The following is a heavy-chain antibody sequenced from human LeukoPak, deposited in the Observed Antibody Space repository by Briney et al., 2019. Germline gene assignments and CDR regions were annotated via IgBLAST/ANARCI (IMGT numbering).Heavy chain of an antibody. CDR3: AVPVGQGYCDDTSCSSMDV. CDR1: GYTFTTYD. CDR2: MNPNTGNT. J-gene: IGHJ4*02. V-gene: IGHV1-8*01. D-gene: IGHD2-15*01. Sequence: ASVKVSCKTSGYTFTTYDLNWVRRATGQGLEWMGWMNPNTGNTGFAQKFLGRVSMTRDTSINTAYLELNDLRSEDTAVYFCAVPVGQGYCDDTSCSSMDVWGQGTLVTVSS.